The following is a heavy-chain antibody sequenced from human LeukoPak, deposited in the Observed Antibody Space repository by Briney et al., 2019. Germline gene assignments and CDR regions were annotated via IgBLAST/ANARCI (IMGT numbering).Heavy chain of an antibody. D-gene: IGHD4-23*01. V-gene: IGHV3-74*01. Sequence: PGGSLRLSCAASGFIFSNHWMHWVRQAPGKGLVWVSRINSDGSSTIYADSVKGRFTISRDNAKNTLYLQMNSLRAEDTAVYYCAREAGGFDIWGQGTMVTVSS. J-gene: IGHJ3*02. CDR3: AREAGGFDI. CDR1: GFIFSNHW. CDR2: INSDGSST.